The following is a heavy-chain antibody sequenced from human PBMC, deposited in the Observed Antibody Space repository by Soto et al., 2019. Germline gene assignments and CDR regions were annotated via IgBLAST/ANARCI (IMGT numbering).Heavy chain of an antibody. Sequence: QVQLVESGGGVVQPGRSLRLSCAASGFTFSSFAMHWVRQAPGKGLEWLAVISSDVVNYYYAGSVKGRFTISRDTSKNTLYLQMNSLRNEDTAVYYCARGGAWTPEGLGYWGQGTLVTVSS. D-gene: IGHD2-15*01. CDR3: ARGGAWTPEGLGY. CDR1: GFTFSSFA. CDR2: ISSDVVNY. V-gene: IGHV3-30-3*01. J-gene: IGHJ4*02.